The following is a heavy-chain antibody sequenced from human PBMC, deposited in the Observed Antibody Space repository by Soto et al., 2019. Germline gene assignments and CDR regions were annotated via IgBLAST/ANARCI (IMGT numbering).Heavy chain of an antibody. CDR1: GFTFSSYI. CDR2: ISSSSSYI. Sequence: EVQLVESGGGLVKPGGSLRLSCAASGFTFSSYIMNWVRQAPGKGLEWVSSISSSSSYIYYADSVKGRFTISRDNAKNSLYLQMNSLRAEDTAVYYCARDSLFGVSSSSHYYYYMDVWGKGTTVTVS. V-gene: IGHV3-21*01. D-gene: IGHD3-3*01. J-gene: IGHJ6*03. CDR3: ARDSLFGVSSSSHYYYYMDV.